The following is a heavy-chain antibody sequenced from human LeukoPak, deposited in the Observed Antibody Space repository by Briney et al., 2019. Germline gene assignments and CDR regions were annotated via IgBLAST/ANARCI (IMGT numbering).Heavy chain of an antibody. D-gene: IGHD3-22*01. Sequence: TLSLTCAVSGVSISSGGYSWSWIRQPPGKGLEWIGYIYHSGSTYYNPSLKSRVTISVDRSKNQFSLKLSSVTAADMVVYYCARSTSTSAGRYYYDSSGYLPLDYWGQATLVTVSS. CDR3: ARSTSTSAGRYYYDSSGYLPLDY. J-gene: IGHJ4*02. CDR1: GVSISSGGYS. V-gene: IGHV4-30-2*01. CDR2: IYHSGST.